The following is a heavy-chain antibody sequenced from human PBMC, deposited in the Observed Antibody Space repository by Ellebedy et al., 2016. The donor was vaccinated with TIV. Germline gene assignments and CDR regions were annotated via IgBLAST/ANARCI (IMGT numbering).Heavy chain of an antibody. J-gene: IGHJ4*02. D-gene: IGHD2-2*01. Sequence: AASVKVSCKASGYTFTGYYMHWVRQAPGQGLEWMGWINPNSGGTNYAQKLQGRVTMTTDTSTSTAYMELRSLRSDDTAVYYCARPRYCSSTSCRSPIDYWGQGTLVTVSS. CDR3: ARPRYCSSTSCRSPIDY. CDR1: GYTFTGYY. CDR2: INPNSGGT. V-gene: IGHV1-2*02.